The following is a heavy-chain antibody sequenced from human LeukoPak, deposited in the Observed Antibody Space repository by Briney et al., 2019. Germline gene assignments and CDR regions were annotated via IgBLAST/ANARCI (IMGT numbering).Heavy chain of an antibody. V-gene: IGHV3-23*01. CDR3: AKVWKEQLVRSGAFDI. CDR2: ISASGGST. J-gene: IGHJ3*02. Sequence: GGSLRLSCAASGFTFSSYAMNWVRQAPGKGLEWVSGISASGGSTYYADSVKGRFTISRDNSKSTVYLQMNSLRTDDTAVYYCAKVWKEQLVRSGAFDIWGHGRMVIVSS. D-gene: IGHD6-13*01. CDR1: GFTFSSYA.